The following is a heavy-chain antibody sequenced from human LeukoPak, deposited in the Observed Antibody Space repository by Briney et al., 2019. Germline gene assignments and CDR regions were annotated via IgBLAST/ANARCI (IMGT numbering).Heavy chain of an antibody. Sequence: ASVKVSCKASGYTFTGYYMHWVRQAPGQGLEWMGWINPNSGGTNYAQKFQGWVTMTRDTSISTAYMELSRLRSEDTAVYYCARGRGVIYYYGMDVWGQGTTVTVSS. CDR1: GYTFTGYY. CDR3: ARGRGVIYYYGMDV. J-gene: IGHJ6*02. V-gene: IGHV1-2*04. D-gene: IGHD2-21*01. CDR2: INPNSGGT.